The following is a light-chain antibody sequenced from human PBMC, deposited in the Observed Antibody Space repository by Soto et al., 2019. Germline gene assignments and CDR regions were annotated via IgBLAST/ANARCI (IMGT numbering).Light chain of an antibody. CDR3: CSYAISNTYV. V-gene: IGLV2-23*01. CDR1: NNDVGNYNL. Sequence: IPRTSKNNDVGNYNLVSWYQHHPGKAPKLLIYDGSQRPSGVSNRFSGSKSGDTASLTISGLQAEDEADYYCCSYAISNTYVFGTGTKVTVL. CDR2: DGS. J-gene: IGLJ1*01.